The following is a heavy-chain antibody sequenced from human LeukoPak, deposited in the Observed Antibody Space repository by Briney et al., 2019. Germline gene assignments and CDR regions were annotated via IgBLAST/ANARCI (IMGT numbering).Heavy chain of an antibody. Sequence: SETLSLTCTVSGGSISVGYYYWGWIRQPSGKGLEWIESIFYTDTTYHNPSLKSRVTISVDPSKNQFSLKLNSVTAEDTAVYLCAIVAPGISGTYYSDYYYYMDVWGKGTTVTVSS. J-gene: IGHJ6*03. V-gene: IGHV4-39*01. CDR3: AIVAPGISGTYYSDYYYYMDV. CDR1: GGSISVGYYY. D-gene: IGHD1-26*01. CDR2: IFYTDTT.